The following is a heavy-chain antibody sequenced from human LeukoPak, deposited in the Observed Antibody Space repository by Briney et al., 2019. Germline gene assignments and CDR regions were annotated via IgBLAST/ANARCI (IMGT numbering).Heavy chain of an antibody. CDR3: ARDSLPYYYDSSGSYYFDY. J-gene: IGHJ4*02. CDR1: GFTFSSYS. Sequence: GGSLRLSCAASGFTFSSYSMNWVRQAPGKGLEWVSSISSSSSYIYYADSVKGRFTISRDNAKNSLYLQMNSLRAEDTAVYYCARDSLPYYYDSSGSYYFDYWGQGTLVTVSS. CDR2: ISSSSSYI. D-gene: IGHD3-22*01. V-gene: IGHV3-21*01.